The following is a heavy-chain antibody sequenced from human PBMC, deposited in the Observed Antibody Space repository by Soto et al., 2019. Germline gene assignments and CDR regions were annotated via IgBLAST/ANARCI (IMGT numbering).Heavy chain of an antibody. CDR1: GFTFSSYA. Sequence: EVQLLESGGGLVQPGGSLRLSCAASGFTFSSYAMSWVRQAPGKGLEWVSVISGSGDSTYYAGSVRGRFTISRDNSKKPLYLQMNSLRAEDTAVYYCAKDRDGAAAGPTKFYGMDVWGQGTTVTVSS. V-gene: IGHV3-23*01. CDR3: AKDRDGAAAGPTKFYGMDV. CDR2: ISGSGDST. J-gene: IGHJ6*02. D-gene: IGHD6-13*01.